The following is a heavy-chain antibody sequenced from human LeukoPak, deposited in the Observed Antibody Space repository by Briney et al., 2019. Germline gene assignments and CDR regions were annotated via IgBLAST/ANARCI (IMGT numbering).Heavy chain of an antibody. Sequence: PGGSLRLSCAASGFTFSSYAMHWVRQAPGKGLEWVSGISWKSDRIGYADSVKGRFTISRDNAKNSLYLQMNSLRAEDTALYYCAKSGIIQGYYFYYMDVWGKGTTVTISS. V-gene: IGHV3-9*01. CDR3: AKSGIIQGYYFYYMDV. J-gene: IGHJ6*03. D-gene: IGHD5-18*01. CDR2: ISWKSDRI. CDR1: GFTFSSYA.